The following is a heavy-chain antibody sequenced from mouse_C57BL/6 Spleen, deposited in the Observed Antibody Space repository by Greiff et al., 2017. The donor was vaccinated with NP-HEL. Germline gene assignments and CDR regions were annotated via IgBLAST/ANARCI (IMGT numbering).Heavy chain of an antibody. D-gene: IGHD1-1*01. CDR3: ASIYYYGSSYVDY. CDR2: IYPGDGDT. J-gene: IGHJ2*01. CDR1: GYAFSSSW. Sequence: VQLQQSGPELVKPGASVKISCKASGYAFSSSWMNWVKQRPGKGLEWIGRIYPGDGDTNYNGKFKGKATLTADKSSSTAYMQLSSLTSEDSAVYFCASIYYYGSSYVDYWGQGTTLTVSS. V-gene: IGHV1-82*01.